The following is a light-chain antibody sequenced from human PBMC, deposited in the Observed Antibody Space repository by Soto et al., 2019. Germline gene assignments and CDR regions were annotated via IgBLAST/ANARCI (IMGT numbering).Light chain of an antibody. J-gene: IGLJ1*01. V-gene: IGLV3-21*02. CDR2: DEN. CDR1: NIGSKS. Sequence: SYELTQPPSVSVAPGQTARVTCGGTNIGSKSVHWYQQEPGQAPVLVVYDENDRPSRIPERFSGSKSGNTATLTISRVDAGDEADYYCQVWDSPTDSYVFGSGTKVTVL. CDR3: QVWDSPTDSYV.